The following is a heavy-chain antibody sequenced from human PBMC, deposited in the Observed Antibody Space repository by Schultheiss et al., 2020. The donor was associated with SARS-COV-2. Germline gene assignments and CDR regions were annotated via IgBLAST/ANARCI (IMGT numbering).Heavy chain of an antibody. D-gene: IGHD6-13*01. CDR1: GFTFSSYW. J-gene: IGHJ3*02. CDR2: INSDGSST. Sequence: GGSLRLSCAASGFTFSSYWMHWVRQAPGKGLVWVSRINSDGSSTSYADSVKGRFTISRDNAKNTLYLQMNSLRAEDTAVYYCAREAAGINAFDIWGQGTMVTVSS. CDR3: AREAAGINAFDI. V-gene: IGHV3-74*01.